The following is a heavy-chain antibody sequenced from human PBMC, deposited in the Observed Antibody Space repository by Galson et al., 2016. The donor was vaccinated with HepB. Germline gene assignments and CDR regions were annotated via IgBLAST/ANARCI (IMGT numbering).Heavy chain of an antibody. CDR1: GTSFSGYY. J-gene: IGHJ4*02. V-gene: IGHV4-34*01. Sequence: LSITCAVAGTSFSGYYWSWIRQSTGRGLEWIGEINHSGSNKYNPSLKSRVTISVDTSKNQFSRKLSSVTAADTAVYYCERGREIKRRYFDYWGQGTLVTVSS. D-gene: IGHD1-26*01. CDR3: ERGREIKRRYFDY. CDR2: INHSGSN.